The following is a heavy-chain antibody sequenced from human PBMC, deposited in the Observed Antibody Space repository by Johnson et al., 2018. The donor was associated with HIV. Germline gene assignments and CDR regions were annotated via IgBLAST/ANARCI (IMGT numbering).Heavy chain of an antibody. D-gene: IGHD2-15*01. CDR2: SNSDASNI. Sequence: VQPVESGGGLVQPGGSLRLSCAASGFIFSSSWLHWVRQTPGKGLVWVSRSNSDASNINYADSVKGRFTISRDKAKNTLHLQMNNLRAEDTGVYYCARDQGVRRVVVFDDAFDVWGQGTMVTVSS. V-gene: IGHV3-74*01. CDR1: GFIFSSSW. J-gene: IGHJ3*01. CDR3: ARDQGVRRVVVFDDAFDV.